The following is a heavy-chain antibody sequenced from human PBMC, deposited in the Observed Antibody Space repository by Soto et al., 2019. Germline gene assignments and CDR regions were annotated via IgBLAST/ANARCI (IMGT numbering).Heavy chain of an antibody. Sequence: GVSVKVSCKASGYTFTSYGISWVRQAPGQGLEWMGWISAYNGNTNYAQKLQGRVTMTTDTSTSTAYMELRSLRSDDTAVYYCARWAIVPVCCYFDYWGQGTLVTVSS. V-gene: IGHV1-18*04. J-gene: IGHJ4*02. CDR2: ISAYNGNT. CDR3: ARWAIVPVCCYFDY. D-gene: IGHD2-2*01. CDR1: GYTFTSYG.